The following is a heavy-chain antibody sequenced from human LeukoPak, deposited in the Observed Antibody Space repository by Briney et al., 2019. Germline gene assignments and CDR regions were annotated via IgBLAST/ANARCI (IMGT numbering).Heavy chain of an antibody. Sequence: GRSLRLSCAASGFTFSNAWMSWVRQARGKGLEWVGRIRSKTDGGTTEYAAPVKGRFTISRDDSKNTLSLQMNSLKTEDTAVYYCTTDTEGYNTFDYWGQGTLVTVSS. J-gene: IGHJ4*02. CDR3: TTDTEGYNTFDY. CDR1: GFTFSNAW. D-gene: IGHD5-24*01. V-gene: IGHV3-15*01. CDR2: IRSKTDGGTT.